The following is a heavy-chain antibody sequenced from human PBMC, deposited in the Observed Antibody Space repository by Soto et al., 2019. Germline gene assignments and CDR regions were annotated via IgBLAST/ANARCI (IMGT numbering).Heavy chain of an antibody. Sequence: PVGSLRLSCAGSGFTFSAYYMDWVRQAPGKGLEWVGRVRDKPQGYSTAYAASVKGRFTTSRDESKNSAYLQMNSLKTEDTAVYYCVRATYFSDSSGYTRCLDYWGQGTLVTVSS. V-gene: IGHV3-72*01. CDR1: GFTFSAYY. J-gene: IGHJ4*02. D-gene: IGHD3-22*01. CDR3: VRATYFSDSSGYTRCLDY. CDR2: VRDKPQGYST.